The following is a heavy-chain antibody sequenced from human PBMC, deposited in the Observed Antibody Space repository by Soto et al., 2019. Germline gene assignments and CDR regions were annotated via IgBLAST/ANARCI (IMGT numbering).Heavy chain of an antibody. V-gene: IGHV3-23*01. J-gene: IGHJ4*02. CDR1: GFTFGSCG. Sequence: RRLSCVASGFTFGSCGMNWVRQAPGKGLEWVAGVSPHGANTYYADSVRGRFIISRDDSRNTVSLDMNSLRGEDPAVYYCATEGAKTTWNFDYWGQGTVVTVYS. D-gene: IGHD1-1*01. CDR2: VSPHGANT. CDR3: ATEGAKTTWNFDY.